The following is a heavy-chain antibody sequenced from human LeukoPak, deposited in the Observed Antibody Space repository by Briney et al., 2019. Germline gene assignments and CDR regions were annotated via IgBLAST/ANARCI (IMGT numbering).Heavy chain of an antibody. J-gene: IGHJ3*02. CDR3: AKGLGGYSQDAFDI. Sequence: GGSLRLSCAASGFTVSSNYMSWVRQAPGKGLEWVSVIYSGGSTYYADSVKGRFTISRDNSKNTLYLQMNSLRAEDTAVYYCAKGLGGYSQDAFDIWGQGTMVTVSS. V-gene: IGHV3-53*01. CDR2: IYSGGST. D-gene: IGHD3-16*01. CDR1: GFTVSSNY.